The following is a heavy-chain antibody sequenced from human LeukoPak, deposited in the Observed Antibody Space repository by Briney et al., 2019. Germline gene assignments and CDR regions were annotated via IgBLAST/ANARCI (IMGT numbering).Heavy chain of an antibody. CDR1: GFTFSSYA. J-gene: IGHJ4*02. Sequence: GGSLRLSCAASGFTFSSYAMSWVRQAPGKGLEWVGFIRSKAYGGTTEYAASVKGRFTISRDDSKSIAYLQMNSLKTEDTAVYYCTREVYSSSWENAFDYWGQGTLVTVSS. CDR3: TREVYSSSWENAFDY. V-gene: IGHV3-49*04. CDR2: IRSKAYGGTT. D-gene: IGHD6-13*01.